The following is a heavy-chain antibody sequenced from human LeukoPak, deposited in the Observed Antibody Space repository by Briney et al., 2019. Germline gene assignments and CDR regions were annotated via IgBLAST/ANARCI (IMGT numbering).Heavy chain of an antibody. D-gene: IGHD3-22*01. CDR1: GFTFNIYA. J-gene: IGHJ4*02. CDR3: ARDRPNYHESNGHYYQRDGDN. V-gene: IGHV3-23*01. CDR2: MCGSAGCT. Sequence: YPGWSLRLSCAASGFTFNIYAMSWVRLAPGQGLQWVASMCGSAGCTYSADSVKGRFTISRDNSKNTLYLQMNSLIAEDTAIYYCARDRPNYHESNGHYYQRDGDNWGQGTPVTVSS.